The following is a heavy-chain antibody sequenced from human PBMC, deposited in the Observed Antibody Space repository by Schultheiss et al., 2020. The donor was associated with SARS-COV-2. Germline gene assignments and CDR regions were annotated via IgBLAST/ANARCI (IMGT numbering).Heavy chain of an antibody. D-gene: IGHD3-3*01. V-gene: IGHV1-18*01. CDR3: ARAITIFGVVNGGMDV. CDR2: ISAYNGNT. CDR1: GYTFTSYD. J-gene: IGHJ6*02. Sequence: ASVKVSCKASGYTFTSYDINWVRQAPGQGLEWMGWISAYNGNTNYAQKLQGRVTMTTDTSTSTAYMELRSLRSDDTAVYYCARAITIFGVVNGGMDVWGQGTTVTVSS.